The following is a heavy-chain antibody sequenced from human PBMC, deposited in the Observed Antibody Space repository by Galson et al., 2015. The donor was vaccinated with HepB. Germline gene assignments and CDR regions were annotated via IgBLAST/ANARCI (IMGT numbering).Heavy chain of an antibody. CDR3: ARDRGGSYHFDY. Sequence: SVKVSCKASGGTFSSYAISWVRQAPGQGLEWMGGIIPIFGTANYAQKFQGRVTITADESTSTAYMELSSLRSEDTAVYYCARDRGGSYHFDYWGQGTLVTVSS. J-gene: IGHJ4*02. D-gene: IGHD1-26*01. CDR1: GGTFSSYA. V-gene: IGHV1-69*13. CDR2: IIPIFGTA.